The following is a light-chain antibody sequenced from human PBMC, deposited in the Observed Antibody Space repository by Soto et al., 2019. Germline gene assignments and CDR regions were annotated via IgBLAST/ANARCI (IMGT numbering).Light chain of an antibody. Sequence: SIFNNKNSSNIGNKFVSWYQQLPGTAPKLLIYDNDKRPSGIPDRCSASKSGTSATLGITGLQSGDEADYYCGTYVSGLRASVFGTGAKVTVL. CDR3: GTYVSGLRASV. J-gene: IGLJ1*01. CDR2: DND. CDR1: SSNIGNKF. V-gene: IGLV1-51*01.